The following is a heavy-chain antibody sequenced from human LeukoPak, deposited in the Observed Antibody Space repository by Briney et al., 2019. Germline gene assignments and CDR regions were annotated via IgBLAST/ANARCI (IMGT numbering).Heavy chain of an antibody. Sequence: SETLSLTCTVSGYSISSGYYWGWIRPPPGKGLEWIGSIYHSGSTYYNPSLKSRVTISVDTSKNQFSLKLSSVTAADTAVYYCARDSDTAMVPWGQGTLVTVSS. CDR3: ARDSDTAMVP. CDR2: IYHSGST. CDR1: GYSISSGYY. D-gene: IGHD5-18*01. V-gene: IGHV4-38-2*02. J-gene: IGHJ5*02.